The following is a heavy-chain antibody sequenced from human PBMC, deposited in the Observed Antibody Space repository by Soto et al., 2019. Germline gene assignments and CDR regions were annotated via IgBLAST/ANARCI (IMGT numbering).Heavy chain of an antibody. V-gene: IGHV4-31*03. CDR2: IVYRGST. CDR3: ARGGGRVSTIGGHDY. Sequence: QVQLQESGPGLVKPSQTLSLTCTVSGGSVSSSGYFWGWIRQHPGEGLEWIGYIVYRGSTYYNPSQKSRVTISVDTSKNQFSRKLSSVTAADTAVYYCARGGGRVSTIGGHDYWGQGTLVTVSS. D-gene: IGHD5-12*01. J-gene: IGHJ4*02. CDR1: GGSVSSSGYF.